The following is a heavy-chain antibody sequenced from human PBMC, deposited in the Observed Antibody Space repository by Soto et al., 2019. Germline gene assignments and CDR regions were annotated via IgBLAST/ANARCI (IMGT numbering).Heavy chain of an antibody. Sequence: SETLSLTSSVCSDPMPCRGSSWSWISQHPGKGLDWIGYIYSNGDTYYNPSLKSRVTISVDTSKNQFSLNLTSVTAADTAVYYCARRGGSSSGYYYYAMDVWGQGTTVT. CDR2: IYSNGDT. J-gene: IGHJ6*02. V-gene: IGHV4-31*03. CDR1: SDPMPCRGSS. D-gene: IGHD6-6*01. CDR3: ARRGGSSSGYYYYAMDV.